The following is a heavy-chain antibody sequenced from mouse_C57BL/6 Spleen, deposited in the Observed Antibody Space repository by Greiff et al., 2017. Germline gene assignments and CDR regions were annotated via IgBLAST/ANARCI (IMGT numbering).Heavy chain of an antibody. V-gene: IGHV1-85*01. J-gene: IGHJ4*01. Sequence: QVQLQQSGPELVKPGASVKLSCKASGYTFTSYDINWVKQRPGQGLEWIGWIYPRDGSTKYNEKFKGKATLTVDTSSSTAYMELHSLTSVDSAVDFCARSKYGNCLTIAMDYWGQGTSVTVSS. CDR3: ARSKYGNCLTIAMDY. CDR2: IYPRDGST. D-gene: IGHD2-10*02. CDR1: GYTFTSYD.